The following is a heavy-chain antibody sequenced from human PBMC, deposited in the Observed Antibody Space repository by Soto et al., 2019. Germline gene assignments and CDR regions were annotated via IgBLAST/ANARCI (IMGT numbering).Heavy chain of an antibody. CDR2: ISYDGSNK. CDR3: ATLIDY. J-gene: IGHJ4*02. V-gene: IGHV3-30*03. Sequence: QVQLVESGGGVVQPGRSLRLSCAASGFTFSSYGMHWVRQAPGKGLEWVAVISYDGSNKYYADSVKGRFTISRDNSKNTLYLQMNSLRAEDTAVYYCATLIDYWGQGTLVTVSS. CDR1: GFTFSSYG.